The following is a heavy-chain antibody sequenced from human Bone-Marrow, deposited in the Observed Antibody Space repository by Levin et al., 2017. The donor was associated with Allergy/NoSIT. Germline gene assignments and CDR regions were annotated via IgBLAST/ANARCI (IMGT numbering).Heavy chain of an antibody. D-gene: IGHD6-19*01. V-gene: IGHV1-69*13. Sequence: VASVKVSCKASGGTFSSYAISWVRQAPGQGLEWMGGIIPIFGTANYAQKFQGRVTITADESTSTAYMELSSLRSEDTAVYYCAVSIAVAGGPGMDVWGQGTTVTVSS. CDR1: GGTFSSYA. CDR2: IIPIFGTA. CDR3: AVSIAVAGGPGMDV. J-gene: IGHJ6*02.